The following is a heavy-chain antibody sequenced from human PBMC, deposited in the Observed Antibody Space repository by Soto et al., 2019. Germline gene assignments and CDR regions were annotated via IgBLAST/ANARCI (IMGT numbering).Heavy chain of an antibody. CDR3: ATSFGHWRVYNGAVDV. D-gene: IGHD2-8*01. CDR1: GFTFSAYR. CDR2: IGTTGHPR. V-gene: IGHV3-48*01. Sequence: DVHLVESGGGLVQPGGSLRLSCVASGFTFSAYRMNWGRQAHGKGREWVSYIGTTGHPRYQADSVKGRFTISRDDAHNSLYLEMNSLRADDTGVYYFATSFGHWRVYNGAVDVWGQGPTVTVS. J-gene: IGHJ6*02.